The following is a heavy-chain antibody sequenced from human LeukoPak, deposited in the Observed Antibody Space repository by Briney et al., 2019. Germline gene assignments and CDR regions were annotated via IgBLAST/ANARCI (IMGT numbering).Heavy chain of an antibody. V-gene: IGHV1-2*02. CDR2: INPNSGGT. CDR3: ARIAEYYDSSGSLDY. CDR1: GYTFTGYY. Sequence: ASVKVSCKASGYTFTGYYMHWVRQAPGQGRQWMGWINPNSGGTNYAQKFQGRVTMTRDTSIRTAYMELSRLRSDDTAVYYCARIAEYYDSSGSLDYWGQGTLVTVSS. J-gene: IGHJ4*02. D-gene: IGHD3-22*01.